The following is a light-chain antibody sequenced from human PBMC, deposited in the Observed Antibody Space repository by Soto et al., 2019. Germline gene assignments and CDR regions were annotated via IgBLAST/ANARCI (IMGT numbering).Light chain of an antibody. Sequence: DIQMTQSPSSLSASVGDRVTITCRASQSISNYLNWYQQKPGKAPKLLIYAASSLQSGVPSRFSGSGSGTDFTLTISSLQPEDFATYYCQQSYSTPLTFGQWTKVEIK. CDR2: AAS. J-gene: IGKJ1*01. CDR3: QQSYSTPLT. CDR1: QSISNY. V-gene: IGKV1-39*01.